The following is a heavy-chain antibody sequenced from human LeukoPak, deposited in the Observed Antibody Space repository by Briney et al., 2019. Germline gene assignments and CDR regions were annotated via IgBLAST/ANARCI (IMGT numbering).Heavy chain of an antibody. J-gene: IGHJ6*03. CDR3: ARVCRAYYSYYMDV. V-gene: IGHV1-18*01. D-gene: IGHD2-15*01. CDR2: ISAYNGNT. CDR1: GYTFTSYG. Sequence: GASVKVSCKASGYTFTSYGISWVRQAPGQGLEWMGWISAYNGNTNYAQKLQGRVTMTTDTSTSTAYMELRSLRSDDTAVYYCARVCRAYYSYYMDVWGKGTTVTVSS.